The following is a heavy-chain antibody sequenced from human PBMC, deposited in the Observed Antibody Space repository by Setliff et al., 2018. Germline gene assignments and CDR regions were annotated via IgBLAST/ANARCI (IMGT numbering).Heavy chain of an antibody. CDR3: AGDRTAYNYGMDV. V-gene: IGHV4-59*11. D-gene: IGHD5-18*01. CDR1: GGSLTQRY. CDR2: VYYNGNT. Sequence: PSEALSLTCTLSGGSLTQRYWSWVRQPPGKGLEWIGYVYYNGNTNYSPSLKSRVTISADTSKNQVSLKLTSATAADTAVYYCAGDRTAYNYGMDVWGQGTTVTVSS. J-gene: IGHJ6*02.